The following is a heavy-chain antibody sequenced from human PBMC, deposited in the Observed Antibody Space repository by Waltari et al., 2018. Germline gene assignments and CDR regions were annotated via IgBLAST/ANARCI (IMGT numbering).Heavy chain of an antibody. J-gene: IGHJ4*02. D-gene: IGHD4-17*01. V-gene: IGHV3-33*01. CDR2: LWYDGSNK. CDR3: ARDNYGDYVMYYFDY. CDR1: GFPFSSYG. Sequence: QVQLVESGGGVVQPGRSLRLSCAASGFPFSSYGMHWVRQAPGKGLEWVAGLWYDGSNKYYADSVKGRFTISRDNSKNTLYLQMNSLRAEDTAVYYCARDNYGDYVMYYFDYWGQGTLVTVSS.